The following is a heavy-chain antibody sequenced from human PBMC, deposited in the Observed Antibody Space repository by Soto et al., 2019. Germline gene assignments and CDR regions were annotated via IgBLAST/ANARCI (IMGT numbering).Heavy chain of an antibody. CDR1: GGSISSGGYS. J-gene: IGHJ5*02. D-gene: IGHD5-12*01. CDR2: IYHSGST. Sequence: SETLSLTCAVSGGSISSGGYSWSWIRQPPGKGLELIGYIYHSGSTYYNPSLKSRVTISVDRSKNQFSLKLSSVTAADTAVYYCARRGYSGYDRGNWFDPWGQGTLVTVSS. V-gene: IGHV4-30-2*01. CDR3: ARRGYSGYDRGNWFDP.